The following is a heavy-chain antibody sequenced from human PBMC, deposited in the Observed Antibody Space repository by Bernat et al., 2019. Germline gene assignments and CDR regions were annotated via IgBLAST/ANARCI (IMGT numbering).Heavy chain of an antibody. CDR1: GFTLSSYA. D-gene: IGHD3-16*01. Sequence: EVQLLESGGGLVQPGGSLRLSCAASGFTLSSYAMSWVRQAPGKGLEWVSGISGSGGSTYYTDSVKGRFTISRDNSKNTLYLQMNGLRAEDTAVYYCAKGECSSFGGWFDSWGQGTLVTVSS. CDR2: ISGSGGST. V-gene: IGHV3-23*01. CDR3: AKGECSSFGGWFDS. J-gene: IGHJ5*01.